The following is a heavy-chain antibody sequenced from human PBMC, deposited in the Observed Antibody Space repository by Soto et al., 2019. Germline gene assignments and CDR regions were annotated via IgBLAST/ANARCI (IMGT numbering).Heavy chain of an antibody. CDR3: ARAGYSSGWYPYYYYGMDV. Sequence: QVQLQESGPGLVKPSQTLSLTCTVSGGSISSGDYYWSWIRQPPGKGLEWIGYIYYSGSTYYNPSLKSRVTISVDTSKNQVSLKLSSVTAADTAVYYCARAGYSSGWYPYYYYGMDVWGQGTTVTVSS. J-gene: IGHJ6*02. D-gene: IGHD6-19*01. CDR1: GGSISSGDYY. V-gene: IGHV4-30-4*01. CDR2: IYYSGST.